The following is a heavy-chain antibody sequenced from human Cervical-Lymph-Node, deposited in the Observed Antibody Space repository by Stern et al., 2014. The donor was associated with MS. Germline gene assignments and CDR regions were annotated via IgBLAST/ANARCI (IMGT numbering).Heavy chain of an antibody. CDR3: AREGIAASGTPKLDF. D-gene: IGHD6-13*01. CDR2: ISTGSSYI. V-gene: IGHV3-21*01. CDR1: GFTFSSYS. J-gene: IGHJ4*02. Sequence: EVQLVESGGGLVKPGGSLRLSCAASGFTFSSYSMNWVRQAPGKGLEWVSSISTGSSYIYYAGSVKGRFTISRDNAKNSLYLQMNSLRAEDTAVYYCAREGIAASGTPKLDFWGQGTLVTVSS.